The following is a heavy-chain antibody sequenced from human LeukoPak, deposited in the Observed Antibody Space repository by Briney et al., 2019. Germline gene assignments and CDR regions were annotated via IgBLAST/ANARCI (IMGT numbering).Heavy chain of an antibody. V-gene: IGHV4-59*02. CDR3: ARSKSDWSFIDY. D-gene: IGHD2-21*02. CDR2: INFNGGN. Sequence: PSETLSLTCSVSSDSVRNFYCIWIRQSPGKGLDWIGHINFNGGNSLSPSLKSRGTLSVDTSKSQFSLKLRSVTAADTAVYYCARSKSDWSFIDYRGQGILVSVSS. CDR1: SDSVRNFY. J-gene: IGHJ4*02.